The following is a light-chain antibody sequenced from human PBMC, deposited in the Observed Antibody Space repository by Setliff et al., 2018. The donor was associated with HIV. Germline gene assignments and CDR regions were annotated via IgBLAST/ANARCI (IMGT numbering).Light chain of an antibody. CDR1: SSDVGGSNY. J-gene: IGLJ1*01. V-gene: IGLV2-14*01. CDR3: SSYTFSSTPYV. Sequence: QSALTQPASVSGSPGQSITISRTGTSSDVGGSNYVSWYQQHPGKAPKLMIYEVSNRPSWVSNRFPGSKSGNTASLTISGLQAEDEADYYCSSYTFSSTPYVFGTGTKVTVL. CDR2: EVS.